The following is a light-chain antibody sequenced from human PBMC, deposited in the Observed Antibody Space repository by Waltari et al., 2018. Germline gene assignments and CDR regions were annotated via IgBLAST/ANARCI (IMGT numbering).Light chain of an antibody. J-gene: IGLJ2*01. Sequence: SDVLTQPASVSVAPGQTANLHCGGNNIGTTRVHWYQKKPGQAPLLVISDSYHGPSGVPDRISASKSGNTATLTISRVDGGDEADYFCQVWDLSYVVFGGGTTLTVL. CDR2: DSY. CDR1: NIGTTR. V-gene: IGLV3-21*02. CDR3: QVWDLSYVV.